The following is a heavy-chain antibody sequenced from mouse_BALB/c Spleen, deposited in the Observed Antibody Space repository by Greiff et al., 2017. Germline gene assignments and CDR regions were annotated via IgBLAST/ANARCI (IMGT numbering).Heavy chain of an antibody. D-gene: IGHD2-10*02. CDR3: ASLGRTSAY. J-gene: IGHJ4*01. Sequence: VQLQQSGPGLVKPSQSLSLTCTVTGYSITSDYAWNWIRQFPGNKLEWMGYISYSGSTSYNPSLKSRISITRDTSKNQFFLQLNSVTTEDTATYYCASLGRTSAYWGQGTSVTVSS. CDR1: GYSITSDYA. CDR2: ISYSGST. V-gene: IGHV3-2*02.